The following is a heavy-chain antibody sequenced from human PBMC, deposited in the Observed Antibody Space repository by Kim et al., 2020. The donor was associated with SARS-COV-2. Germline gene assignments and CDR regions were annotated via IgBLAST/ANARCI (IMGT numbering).Heavy chain of an antibody. CDR1: GGSISSSSYY. CDR2: IYYSGST. J-gene: IGHJ4*02. D-gene: IGHD6-19*01. Sequence: SETLSLTCTVSGGSISSSSYYWDWIRQPPGKGLEWIGSIYYSGSTYYNPSLKSRFTISVDTSKNQFSLQLSSVTAADTAVYYCARHFDQWLVFDYWGQGTLVTVSS. CDR3: ARHFDQWLVFDY. V-gene: IGHV4-39*01.